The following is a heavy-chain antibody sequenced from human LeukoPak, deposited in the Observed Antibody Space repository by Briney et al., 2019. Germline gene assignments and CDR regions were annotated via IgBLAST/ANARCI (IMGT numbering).Heavy chain of an antibody. Sequence: GGSLRLSCAASGFTFSSYEMNWVRQAPGKGLEWVTCISSTSSTIYYADSVKGRFTISRDNAKNSLYLQMNSLRDEDTAVYYCARRSDWFDPWGQGTLVTVSS. CDR1: GFTFSSYE. J-gene: IGHJ5*02. CDR2: ISSTSSTI. CDR3: ARRSDWFDP. V-gene: IGHV3-48*02.